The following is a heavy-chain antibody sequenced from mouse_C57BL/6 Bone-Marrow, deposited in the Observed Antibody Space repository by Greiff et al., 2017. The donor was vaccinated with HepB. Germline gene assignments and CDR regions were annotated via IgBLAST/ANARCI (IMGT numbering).Heavy chain of an antibody. J-gene: IGHJ3*01. CDR2: IDPETGGT. D-gene: IGHD2-5*01. CDR3: TRYSKGSWFAY. Sequence: QVQLKQSGAELVRPGASVTLSCKASGYTFTDYEMHWVKQTPVHGLEWIGAIDPETGGTAYNQKFKGKAILTADKSSSTAYMELRSLTSEDSAVYYCTRYSKGSWFAYWGQGTLVTVSA. CDR1: GYTFTDYE. V-gene: IGHV1-15*01.